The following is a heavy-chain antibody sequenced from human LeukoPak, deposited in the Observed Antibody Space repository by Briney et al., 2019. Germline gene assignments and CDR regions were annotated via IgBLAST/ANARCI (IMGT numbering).Heavy chain of an antibody. CDR3: ARVLLWFGEALDYGMDV. CDR2: ISSSSTYI. D-gene: IGHD3-10*01. CDR1: GFTFSSYN. Sequence: GGSLRLSCAASGFTFSSYNMNWVRQAPGKGLEWVSFISSSSTYIYNADSVKGRFTISRDNAKNSLYLQMNSLRVEDTAVYYCARVLLWFGEALDYGMDVWGQGTTVTVSS. V-gene: IGHV3-21*01. J-gene: IGHJ6*02.